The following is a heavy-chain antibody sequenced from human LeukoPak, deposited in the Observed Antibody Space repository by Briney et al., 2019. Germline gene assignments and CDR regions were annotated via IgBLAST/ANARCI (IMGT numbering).Heavy chain of an antibody. V-gene: IGHV3-33*08. J-gene: IGHJ6*02. CDR2: IWYDGSDK. CDR3: ARGPPGDFWTYDYYYYGMDV. D-gene: IGHD3/OR15-3a*01. Sequence: GGSLRLSCAASRFTFSSYAMSWVRQDPGKGLEWVAVIWYDGSDKYYGESLKGRFTISRDNSKNTLYLQMNSLRAEDSAVYYCARGPPGDFWTYDYYYYGMDVWGQGTTVTVSS. CDR1: RFTFSSYA.